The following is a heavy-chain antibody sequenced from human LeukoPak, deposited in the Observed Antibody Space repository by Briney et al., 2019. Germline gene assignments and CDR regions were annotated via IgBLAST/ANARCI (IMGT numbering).Heavy chain of an antibody. D-gene: IGHD6-19*01. J-gene: IGHJ4*02. V-gene: IGHV6-1*01. CDR3: ARSYSSGWDFES. Sequence: PSQTLSLTCAISGDSVSSNSAAWNWLRQSPSRGLEWLGRTYYRSKWYNDYALSVKSQISINPDTSKKQFSLQLNSVTPEDTAVYYCARSYSSGWDFESWGQGTLVTVSS. CDR2: TYYRSKWYN. CDR1: GDSVSSNSAA.